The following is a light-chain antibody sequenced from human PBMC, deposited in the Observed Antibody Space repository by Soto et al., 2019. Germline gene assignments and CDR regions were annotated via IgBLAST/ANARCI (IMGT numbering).Light chain of an antibody. CDR3: QQYGGSPPLT. CDR2: GAS. V-gene: IGKV3-20*01. J-gene: IGKJ4*01. Sequence: VLTQSPGTLSLSPGERATLSCRASQSVTSSYLAWYQQIPGQAPRLLIYGASSRATGIPDRFSGSGSGTDFTLTISRLEPEDFAVYYCQQYGGSPPLTFGGGTTVEIK. CDR1: QSVTSSY.